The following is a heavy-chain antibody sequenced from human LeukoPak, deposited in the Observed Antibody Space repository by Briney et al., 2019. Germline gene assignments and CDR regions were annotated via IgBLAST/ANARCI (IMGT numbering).Heavy chain of an antibody. V-gene: IGHV3-74*01. Sequence: GGSLRLSCAASGFTFSNYWMHWVRQAPGKGLVWVSRINSDGRSTNYADSVKGRFTISGDNAKNSLYLQMNSLRAEDMALYYCAKDYGGNGDDAFDIWGQGTMVIVSS. CDR3: AKDYGGNGDDAFDI. D-gene: IGHD4-23*01. CDR2: INSDGRST. J-gene: IGHJ3*02. CDR1: GFTFSNYW.